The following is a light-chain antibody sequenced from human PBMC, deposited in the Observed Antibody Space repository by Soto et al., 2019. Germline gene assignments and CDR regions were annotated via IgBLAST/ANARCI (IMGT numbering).Light chain of an antibody. V-gene: IGKV3-11*01. CDR2: DAS. CDR1: QRVSSY. CDR3: QQRSNWPLT. J-gene: IGKJ4*01. Sequence: EIVLTQSPSTLSLSPGERAILSCRASQRVSSYLAWYQQKPGQAPRLLLYDASYRATGIPARFSVSGSGTDVTLTISSLEPEDFAVYYCQQRSNWPLTFGGGTKVEIK.